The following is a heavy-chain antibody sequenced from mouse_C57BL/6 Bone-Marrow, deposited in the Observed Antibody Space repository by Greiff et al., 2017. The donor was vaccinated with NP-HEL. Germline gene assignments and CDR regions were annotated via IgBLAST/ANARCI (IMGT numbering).Heavy chain of an antibody. CDR2: IDPSDSYT. V-gene: IGHV1-50*01. CDR3: ARGGLRYFDY. J-gene: IGHJ2*01. Sequence: QVQLKQPGAELVKPGASVKLSCKASGYTFTSYWMQWVKQRPGQGLEWIGEIDPSDSYTNYNQKFKGKATLTVDTSSSTAYMQLSSLTSEDSVVYYCARGGLRYFDYWGQGTTLTVSS. D-gene: IGHD1-1*01. CDR1: GYTFTSYW.